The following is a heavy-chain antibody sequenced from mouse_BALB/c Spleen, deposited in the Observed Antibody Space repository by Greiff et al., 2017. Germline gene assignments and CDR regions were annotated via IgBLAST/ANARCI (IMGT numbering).Heavy chain of an antibody. D-gene: IGHD4-1*01. J-gene: IGHJ2*01. V-gene: IGHV3-2*02. CDR3: ARERDANPFDY. CDR1: GYSITSDYA. CDR2: ISYSVST. Sequence: DVQLQESGPGLVKPSQSLSLTCTVTGYSITSDYAWNWIRQFPGNKLEWMGYISYSVSTSYNPSLKSRISITRDTSKNQFFLQLNSVTTEDTATYYCARERDANPFDYWGQGTTLTVSS.